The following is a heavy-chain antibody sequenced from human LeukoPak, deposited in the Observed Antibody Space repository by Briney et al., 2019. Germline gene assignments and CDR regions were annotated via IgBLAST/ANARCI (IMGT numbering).Heavy chain of an antibody. CDR1: GGSFSGYS. V-gene: IGHV4-34*01. Sequence: SETLSLTCEVYGGSFSGYSWNWIRQPPGKGLEWIGEINHSGSTNYNPSLKSRLTISVDTSKNQFSLKLSSVTAADTAVYYCARDTGFGELVAFDYWGQGTLVTVSS. CDR3: ARDTGFGELVAFDY. D-gene: IGHD3-10*01. J-gene: IGHJ4*02. CDR2: INHSGST.